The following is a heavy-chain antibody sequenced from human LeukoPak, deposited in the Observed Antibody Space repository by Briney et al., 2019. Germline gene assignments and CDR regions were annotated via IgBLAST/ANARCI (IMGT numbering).Heavy chain of an antibody. CDR1: GGYISNYY. Sequence: PSETLALTRTGSGGYISNYYWSWIRQPPRKGLEWIGDIYYSGSTNYNPSLKSRVTISVDPSKHQFCLQLSSVTAAATAVYYCARERGRLGRITGEPSSVRRYFDLWGRGPLVTASS. V-gene: IGHV4-59*01. J-gene: IGHJ2*01. D-gene: IGHD7-27*01. CDR2: IYYSGST. CDR3: ARERGRLGRITGEPSSVRRYFDL.